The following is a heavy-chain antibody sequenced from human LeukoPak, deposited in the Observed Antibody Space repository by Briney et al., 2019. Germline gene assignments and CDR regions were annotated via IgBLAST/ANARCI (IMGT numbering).Heavy chain of an antibody. V-gene: IGHV3-30-3*01. CDR2: ISDDGSIK. D-gene: IGHD4-23*01. Sequence: GGSLRLSCAASGFTFSSYAMHWVRQAPGKGLEWVTLISDDGSIKHYADSVKGRFTISRDNSKNTLYLQMNSLRAEDTAVYYCAKEIYGGNGGFDYWGQGTLVTVSS. CDR1: GFTFSSYA. J-gene: IGHJ4*02. CDR3: AKEIYGGNGGFDY.